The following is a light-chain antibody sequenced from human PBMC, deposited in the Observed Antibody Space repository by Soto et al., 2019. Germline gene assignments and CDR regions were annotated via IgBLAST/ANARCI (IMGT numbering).Light chain of an antibody. CDR3: QHTYGIPFT. J-gene: IGKJ3*01. CDR2: AAS. Sequence: DIQMTQSPSSLSASVGDRVTITCRASQRIGTYLNWYQQKPGKAPDLLIFAASSLQSGVPSRFSGSGSGTDFALTISSLQTEDSATYYCQHTYGIPFTFGPGTKVHIK. CDR1: QRIGTY. V-gene: IGKV1-39*01.